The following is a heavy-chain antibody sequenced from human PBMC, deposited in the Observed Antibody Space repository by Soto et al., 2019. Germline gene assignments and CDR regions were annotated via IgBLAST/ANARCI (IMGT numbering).Heavy chain of an antibody. J-gene: IGHJ3*02. CDR1: GFTVSSNY. D-gene: IGHD6-13*01. CDR3: ATKIRLEYSRSWYEWDAFDI. CDR2: IYSGCST. V-gene: IGHV3-53*04. Sequence: EVQLVESGGGLVQPGGSLRLSCAASGFTVSSNYMSWVRQAPGKGLEWVSVIYSGCSTYYADSEKGRFTISRHNSKNTLYLQMNSLRSEDTALYYCATKIRLEYSRSWYEWDAFDIWGQGTMVTVSS.